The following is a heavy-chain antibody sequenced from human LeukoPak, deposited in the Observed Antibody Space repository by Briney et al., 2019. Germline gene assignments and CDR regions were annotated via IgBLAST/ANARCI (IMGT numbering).Heavy chain of an antibody. CDR2: ISGSGGST. D-gene: IGHD3-22*01. CDR1: GFTFSSYA. J-gene: IGHJ3*02. V-gene: IGHV3-23*01. CDR3: AKDTNYYDSSGVPDAFDI. Sequence: SGGSLRLSCAASGFTFSSYAMSWVRQAPGKGLEWVSAISGSGGSTYYADSVKGRFTISRDNSKNTLYLQMNSLRAEDTAVYYCAKDTNYYDSSGVPDAFDIWGQGTMVTVSS.